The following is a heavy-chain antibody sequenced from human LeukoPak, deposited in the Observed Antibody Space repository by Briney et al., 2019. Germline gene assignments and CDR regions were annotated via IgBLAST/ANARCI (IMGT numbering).Heavy chain of an antibody. CDR3: ARDPMVRGVIITKDYYYYYGMDV. Sequence: GESLRISCKGSGYSFTSYWISWVRQMPGKGLEWMGRIDPSDSYTNYSPSFQGHVTISADKSISTAYLQWSSRKASDTAMYYCARDPMVRGVIITKDYYYYYGMDVWGKGTTVTVSS. CDR2: IDPSDSYT. D-gene: IGHD3-10*01. CDR1: GYSFTSYW. J-gene: IGHJ6*04. V-gene: IGHV5-10-1*01.